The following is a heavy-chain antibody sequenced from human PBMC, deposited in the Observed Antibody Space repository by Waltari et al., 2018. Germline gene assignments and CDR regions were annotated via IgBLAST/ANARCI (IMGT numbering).Heavy chain of an antibody. CDR2: IIPIFGTP. CDR1: GGTFSTYV. Sequence: QVQLVQSGAEVHTPGSSVKVSCKASGGTFSTYVISCLRQPPGQGLEWMGGIIPIFGTPNYTQKFQGRVTIIADESTSTVYMELSSLRSEDTAVYYCARSYYYDRIGDYPSLGAFDYWGQGTLVTVSS. D-gene: IGHD3-22*01. J-gene: IGHJ4*02. CDR3: ARSYYYDRIGDYPSLGAFDY. V-gene: IGHV1-69*12.